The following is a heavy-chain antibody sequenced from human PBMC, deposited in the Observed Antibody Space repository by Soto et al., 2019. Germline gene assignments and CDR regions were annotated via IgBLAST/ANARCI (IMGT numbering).Heavy chain of an antibody. Sequence: VQLVESGGGVVQPGRSLRLSCAASGFTFSSYGMHWVRQAPGKGLEWVGRIRSKANSYATAYAASVKGRFTISRDDSKNTAYLQMNSLKTEDTAVYYCTRYCSSTSCPSGYGMDVWGQGTTVTVSS. J-gene: IGHJ6*02. CDR2: IRSKANSYAT. CDR1: GFTFSSYG. D-gene: IGHD2-2*01. CDR3: TRYCSSTSCPSGYGMDV. V-gene: IGHV3-73*01.